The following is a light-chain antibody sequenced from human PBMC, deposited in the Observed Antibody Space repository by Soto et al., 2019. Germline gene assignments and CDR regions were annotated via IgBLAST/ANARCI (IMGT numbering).Light chain of an antibody. V-gene: IGLV1-44*01. J-gene: IGLJ1*01. CDR1: SSNIASNT. CDR3: ASWDGSLNAHV. Sequence: QSVLTQPPSASGTPGQRVTVSCSGSSSNIASNTVNWYQQLPGTAPKLLIYSNDQRPSGVPDRFSASKSGTSASLAISGLQSEDEADYYCASWDGSLNAHVFGTGTKVTVL. CDR2: SND.